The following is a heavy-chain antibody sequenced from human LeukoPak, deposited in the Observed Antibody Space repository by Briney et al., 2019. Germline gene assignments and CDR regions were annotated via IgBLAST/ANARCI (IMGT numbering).Heavy chain of an antibody. J-gene: IGHJ4*02. Sequence: SETPSLTCTVSGGSISGGYWSWIRQPPGRGLEWIGYVYTSGSTNYNPSLKSRVTISVDTSKSQFALKLSSVTAADTAVYYCAKSYFDYSTYYSYYFNLWGQGALVTVSS. CDR2: VYTSGST. CDR3: AKSYFDYSTYYSYYFNL. V-gene: IGHV4-4*09. CDR1: GGSISGGY. D-gene: IGHD4-11*01.